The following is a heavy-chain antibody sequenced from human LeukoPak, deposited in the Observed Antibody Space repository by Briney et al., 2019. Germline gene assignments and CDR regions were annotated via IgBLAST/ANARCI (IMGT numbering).Heavy chain of an antibody. Sequence: ASVKVSCKASGGTFSSYAISWVRQAPGQGLEWMGGIIPIFGTANYAQKFQGRVTITADKSTSTAYMELSSLRSKDTAVYYCAVVVVAAGLDYWGQGTLVTVSS. V-gene: IGHV1-69*06. J-gene: IGHJ4*02. CDR1: GGTFSSYA. CDR2: IIPIFGTA. CDR3: AVVVVAAGLDY. D-gene: IGHD2-15*01.